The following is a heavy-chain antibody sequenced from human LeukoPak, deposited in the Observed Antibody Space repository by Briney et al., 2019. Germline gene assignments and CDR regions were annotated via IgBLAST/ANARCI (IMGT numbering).Heavy chain of an antibody. CDR1: GYTFTSYD. CDR2: VNPNSGNT. Sequence: ASVKVSCKASGYTFTSYDINWVRQATGQGPEWMGWVNPNSGNTGYAQSFQGRVTLTRNASISTAYMELSSLRSDDTAVYYCAIRTHVDIVSTLGERVKRGLDYWGQGTLLTVSS. D-gene: IGHD5/OR15-5a*01. CDR3: AIRTHVDIVSTLGERVKRGLDY. V-gene: IGHV1-8*01. J-gene: IGHJ4*02.